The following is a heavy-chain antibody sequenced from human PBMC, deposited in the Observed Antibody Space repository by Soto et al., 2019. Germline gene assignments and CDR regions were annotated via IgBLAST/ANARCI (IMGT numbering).Heavy chain of an antibody. J-gene: IGHJ4*02. Sequence: QVQLVESGGGVVQPGTSLRLSCAPSGFTFSSYGMHWVRQAPGKGLEWVAVIWYDGSNKYYADSVKGRFTISRDNSKNTLYLQMNSLRGEDTAVYYCARDGHGASATSPRSLDYWGQGTLVTVSS. CDR1: GFTFSSYG. D-gene: IGHD4-17*01. CDR3: ARDGHGASATSPRSLDY. V-gene: IGHV3-33*01. CDR2: IWYDGSNK.